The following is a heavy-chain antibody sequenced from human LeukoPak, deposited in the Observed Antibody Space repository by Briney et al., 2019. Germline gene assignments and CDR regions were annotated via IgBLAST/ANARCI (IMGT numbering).Heavy chain of an antibody. V-gene: IGHV4-30-4*08. Sequence: KTSETLSLTCTVSGGSISSGDYYWSWIRQPPGKGLEWIGYIYYSGSTYYNPSLKSRVTISVDTSKNQFSLELSSVTAADTAVYCCARDLSPYSSGFIDYWGQGTLVTVSS. J-gene: IGHJ4*02. D-gene: IGHD6-19*01. CDR2: IYYSGST. CDR3: ARDLSPYSSGFIDY. CDR1: GGSISSGDYY.